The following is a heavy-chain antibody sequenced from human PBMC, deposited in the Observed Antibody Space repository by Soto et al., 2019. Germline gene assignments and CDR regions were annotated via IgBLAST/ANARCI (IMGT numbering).Heavy chain of an antibody. V-gene: IGHV4-31*03. CDR1: GGSISSGGYY. Sequence: QVQLRESGPGLVKPSQTLSLTCTVSGGSISSGGYYWSWIRQHPGKGLEWIGYIYYSGSTYYNPSLKSRVTISVDTSKNQFSLKLSSVTAADTAVYYCARSVAAAHFRFDPWGQGTLVTVSS. D-gene: IGHD6-13*01. CDR3: ARSVAAAHFRFDP. CDR2: IYYSGST. J-gene: IGHJ5*02.